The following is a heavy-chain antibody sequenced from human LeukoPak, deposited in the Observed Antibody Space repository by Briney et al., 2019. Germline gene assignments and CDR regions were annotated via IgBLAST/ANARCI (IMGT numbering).Heavy chain of an antibody. CDR2: IYPGDSDT. D-gene: IGHD2-2*01. J-gene: IGHJ5*02. V-gene: IGHV5-51*01. CDR1: GYSFTSYW. Sequence: GESLKISCKGSGYSFTSYWIGWVRQMPGKGLEWMGIIYPGDSDTRYSPSFQAQVTISADKSISTPYLQWSSLKASDTAMYYCAGTGGLDCSSTSCYYWFGPWGQGTLVTVSS. CDR3: AGTGGLDCSSTSCYYWFGP.